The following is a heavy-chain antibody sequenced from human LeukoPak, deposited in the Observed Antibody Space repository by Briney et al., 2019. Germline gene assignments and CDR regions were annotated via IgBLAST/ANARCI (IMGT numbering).Heavy chain of an antibody. Sequence: ASVKVSCKASGYTFTGYYMHWVRQAPGQGLEWMGWMNPNSGNTGYAQKFQGRVTITRNTSISTAYMELSSLRSEDTAVYYCARGFNWNYPFDYWGQGTLVTVSS. D-gene: IGHD1-7*01. J-gene: IGHJ4*02. CDR1: GYTFTGYY. CDR3: ARGFNWNYPFDY. CDR2: MNPNSGNT. V-gene: IGHV1-8*03.